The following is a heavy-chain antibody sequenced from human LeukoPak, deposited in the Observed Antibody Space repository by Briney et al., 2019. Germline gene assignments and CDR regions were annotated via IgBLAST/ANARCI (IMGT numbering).Heavy chain of an antibody. CDR3: AREDSGGAFDI. CDR1: GYTFISYG. Sequence: ASVKVSCKASGYTFISYGISWVRQAPGQGLEWMGWISAYNGNTDYAQKLQGRVTMTTDTSTNTAYMELSRLRSDDTAVYYCAREDSGGAFDIWGQGTMVTVSS. V-gene: IGHV1-18*01. CDR2: ISAYNGNT. J-gene: IGHJ3*02. D-gene: IGHD3-10*01.